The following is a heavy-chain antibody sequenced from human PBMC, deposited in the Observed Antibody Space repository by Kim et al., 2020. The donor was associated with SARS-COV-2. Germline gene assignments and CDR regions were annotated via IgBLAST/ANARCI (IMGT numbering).Heavy chain of an antibody. D-gene: IGHD6-13*01. V-gene: IGHV1-46*01. Sequence: AQGLQGSLTVTRDTSTGTVYMELSSLRSDDTAVYYCARDYITAAGKEDFDYWGQGTLVTISS. J-gene: IGHJ4*02. CDR3: ARDYITAAGKEDFDY.